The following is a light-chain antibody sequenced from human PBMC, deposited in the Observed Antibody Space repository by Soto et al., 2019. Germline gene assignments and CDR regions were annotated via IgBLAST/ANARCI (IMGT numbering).Light chain of an antibody. CDR2: EVS. Sequence: QRVLTQSPSASGSPGQSVTISCTGTSSHVGNYKYVSWYQQHPGKAPKLMIYEVSKRPSGVPDRFSGSKSGNTASLTVSGLQVEDEADYYCSSYAGSNLWVFGGGTKLTVL. CDR3: SSYAGSNLWV. CDR1: SSHVGNYKY. J-gene: IGLJ3*02. V-gene: IGLV2-8*01.